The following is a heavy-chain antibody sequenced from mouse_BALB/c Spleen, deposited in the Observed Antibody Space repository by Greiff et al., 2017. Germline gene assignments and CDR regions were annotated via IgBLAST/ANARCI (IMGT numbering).Heavy chain of an antibody. CDR1: GYTFTSYV. J-gene: IGHJ3*01. CDR2: INPYNDGT. CDR3: ARGRDDGLFAY. V-gene: IGHV1-14*01. Sequence: VQLQQSGPELVKPGASVKMSCKASGYTFTSYVMHWVKQKPGQGLEWIGYINPYNDGTKYNEKFKGKATLTSDKSSSTAYMELSSLTSEDTAVYYCARGRDDGLFAYWGQGTLVTVSA. D-gene: IGHD2-14*01.